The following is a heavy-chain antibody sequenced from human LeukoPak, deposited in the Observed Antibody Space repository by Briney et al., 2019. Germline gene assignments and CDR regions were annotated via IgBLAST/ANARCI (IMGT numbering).Heavy chain of an antibody. CDR2: IYHSGST. CDR3: ARDLTGGSGSFDY. Sequence: ASETLSLTCTVSGYSISSGYYWGWIRQPPGKGLEWIGSIYHSGSTYYNPSLKSRVTISVDTSKNQFSLKLSSVTAADTAVYYCARDLTGGSGSFDYWGQGTLVTVSS. V-gene: IGHV4-38-2*02. CDR1: GYSISSGYY. D-gene: IGHD3-10*01. J-gene: IGHJ4*02.